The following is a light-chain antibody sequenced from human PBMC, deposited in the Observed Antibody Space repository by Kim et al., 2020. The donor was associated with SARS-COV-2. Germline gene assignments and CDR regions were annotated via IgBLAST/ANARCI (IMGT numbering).Light chain of an antibody. CDR1: QSVSSN. V-gene: IGKV3-15*01. Sequence: EVEMTQSPATLSVSPGDRATLSCRASQSVSSNLAWYQHKPGQPPRLLIYDASTRATGIPVRFSGSGSGTEFTLTISSLQSEDFAIYYCQQYNDWPLPFGGGTKVDIK. CDR2: DAS. CDR3: QQYNDWPLP. J-gene: IGKJ4*01.